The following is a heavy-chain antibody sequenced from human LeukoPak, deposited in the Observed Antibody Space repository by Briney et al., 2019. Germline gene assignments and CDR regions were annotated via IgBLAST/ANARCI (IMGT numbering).Heavy chain of an antibody. CDR1: GFTFSSYA. CDR3: AKDPTDFDSSGQTCFDY. CDR2: ISGSGGSR. D-gene: IGHD3-22*01. V-gene: IGHV3-23*01. Sequence: GGSLRLSCAASGFTFSSYAMSWVRQAPGKGLNWVSFISGSGGSRSYANSVKGRFTISRDNSKNTLFLQMNSLRAEDTAVYYCAKDPTDFDSSGQTCFDYWGQGSLVTVSS. J-gene: IGHJ4*02.